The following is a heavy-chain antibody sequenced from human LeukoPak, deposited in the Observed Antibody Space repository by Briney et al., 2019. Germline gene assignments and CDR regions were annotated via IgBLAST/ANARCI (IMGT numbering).Heavy chain of an antibody. V-gene: IGHV4-34*01. CDR1: GGSFSGYY. CDR2: INHSGST. CDR3: ARRAYYYDSSGYSYNWFDP. J-gene: IGHJ5*02. Sequence: SETLSLTCAVYGGSFSGYYWSWIRQPPGKGLEWIGEINHSGSTNYNPSLKSRVTISVDTSKNQFSLKLSSVTAADTAVYYCARRAYYYDSSGYSYNWFDPWGQGTLVTVSS. D-gene: IGHD3-22*01.